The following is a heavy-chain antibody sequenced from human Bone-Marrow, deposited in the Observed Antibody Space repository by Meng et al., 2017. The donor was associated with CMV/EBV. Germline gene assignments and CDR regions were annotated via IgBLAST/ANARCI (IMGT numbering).Heavy chain of an antibody. CDR3: ARDVSGRTGDS. D-gene: IGHD3/OR15-3a*01. J-gene: IGHJ4*02. V-gene: IGHV4-59*01. CDR1: GGSISSYY. Sequence: SETLSLTCTVSGGSISSYYWSWIRQPPGKGLEWIGYIYYSGSTNYNPTLKSRVTMSVDTSKNQFSLKLASVTAADTAIYDCARDVSGRTGDSWGQGTLVTVSS. CDR2: IYYSGST.